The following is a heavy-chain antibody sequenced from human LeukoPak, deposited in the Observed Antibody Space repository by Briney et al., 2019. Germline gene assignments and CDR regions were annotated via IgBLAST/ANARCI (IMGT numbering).Heavy chain of an antibody. Sequence: SETLSLTCTVSGDSISSGGYSWTWIRQYPGKGLQWTGYIYCSGSTYYNPSLKSRVTMSVDTSKNQFSLKLSSVTAADTAVYYCARGELPAYWGQGTLVTVSS. CDR3: ARGELPAY. CDR2: IYCSGST. D-gene: IGHD5-24*01. V-gene: IGHV4-31*03. J-gene: IGHJ4*02. CDR1: GDSISSGGYS.